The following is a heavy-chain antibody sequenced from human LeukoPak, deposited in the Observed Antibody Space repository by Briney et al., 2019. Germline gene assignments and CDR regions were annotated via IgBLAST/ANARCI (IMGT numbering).Heavy chain of an antibody. CDR2: ISDTGGYT. V-gene: IGHV3-23*01. CDR3: ANGGSMAHEKIHN. Sequence: GSLSLSCVASGFTFSTFGMSWVRQAPGKGLEWVSSISDTGGYTYYADSMKGRFTISRDNSKNTLYLQMNSLRAEDTAVYHCANGGSMAHEKIHNWGQGTLVTVSS. J-gene: IGHJ4*02. D-gene: IGHD2/OR15-2a*01. CDR1: GFTFSTFG.